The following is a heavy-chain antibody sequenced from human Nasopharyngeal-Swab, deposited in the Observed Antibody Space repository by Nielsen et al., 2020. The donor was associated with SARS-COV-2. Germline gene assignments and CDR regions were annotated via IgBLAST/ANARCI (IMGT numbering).Heavy chain of an antibody. CDR3: AGGRIWFDP. D-gene: IGHD2/OR15-2a*01. CDR2: ITYSGST. J-gene: IGHJ5*02. CDR1: GGSISSGFYY. V-gene: IGHV4-39*07. Sequence: SETLSLTCTVSGGSISSGFYYWGWIRQPPGKGLEWIGEITYSGSTNYNPSLKSRVTISVDTSKNQFSLKLSSVTAADTAVYYCAGGRIWFDPWGQGTLVTVSS.